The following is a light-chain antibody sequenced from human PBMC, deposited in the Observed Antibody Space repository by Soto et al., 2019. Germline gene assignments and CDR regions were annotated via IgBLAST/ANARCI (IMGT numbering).Light chain of an antibody. J-gene: IGKJ1*01. CDR2: DAS. CDR1: QSVDND. V-gene: IGKV3-15*01. CDR3: QQYNNWPPWT. Sequence: MPQSPSTLSVSPGDRATLSCMASQSVDNDLAWYQQKPGQPPRLLIYDASTRATGIPARFSGSGAGTEFTLTISSLQSEDFAVYYCQQYNNWPPWTFGQGTKVDIK.